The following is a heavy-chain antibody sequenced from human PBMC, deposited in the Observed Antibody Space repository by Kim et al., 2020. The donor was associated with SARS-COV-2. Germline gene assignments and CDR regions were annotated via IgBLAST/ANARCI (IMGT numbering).Heavy chain of an antibody. CDR2: ISNDGSTT. CDR3: FAYSHGQGY. CDR1: GITLSGYW. V-gene: IGHV3-74*01. J-gene: IGHJ4*02. Sequence: GGSLRLSCAASGITLSGYWTHWVRQTPEKGLVWVSRISNDGSTTSYVESVMGRFTMSRDTAKNSMYLQMNSLRDEDTAVYYCFAYSHGQGYWGLGNFGHRLL. D-gene: IGHD5-18*01.